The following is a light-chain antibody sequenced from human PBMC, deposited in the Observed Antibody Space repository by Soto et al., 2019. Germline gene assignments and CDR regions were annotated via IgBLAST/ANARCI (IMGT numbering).Light chain of an antibody. CDR1: SSNIGIDA. CDR2: TND. CDR3: ATWDDSLSVWV. Sequence: QSVLTQPPSASGAPGQRVTISCSGSSSNIGIDAVNWYQQLPGTAPKLLVYTNDQRPSGVPDRFSGSKSGTSASLAISGLQSEDEADYYCATWDDSLSVWVFGGGNKVTV. J-gene: IGLJ3*02. V-gene: IGLV1-44*01.